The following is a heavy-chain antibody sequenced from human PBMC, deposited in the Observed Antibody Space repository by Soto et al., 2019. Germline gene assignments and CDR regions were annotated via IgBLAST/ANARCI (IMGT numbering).Heavy chain of an antibody. J-gene: IGHJ4*02. Sequence: ASVKVSCKASGYTFTGYYMHWVRQAPGQGLEWMGWINPSSGGTNYAQKFQGRVTMTRDTSISTAYMELSRLRSDDTAVYYCARARAGGYSYGPYFDCWGKGTLVTVSS. D-gene: IGHD5-18*01. CDR2: INPSSGGT. CDR3: ARARAGGYSYGPYFDC. CDR1: GYTFTGYY. V-gene: IGHV1-2*02.